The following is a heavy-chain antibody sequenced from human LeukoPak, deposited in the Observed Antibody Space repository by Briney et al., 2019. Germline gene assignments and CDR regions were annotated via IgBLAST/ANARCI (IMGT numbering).Heavy chain of an antibody. Sequence: SVKVSCKASGGTFSSYAISWVRQAPGQGLEWMGRIIPILGIANYAQKFQGRVTITADKSTSTAYMELSSLRSEDTAVYYCARSQTQWVEYSSFFDYWGQGTLVTVSS. CDR3: ARSQTQWVEYSSFFDY. CDR2: IIPILGIA. D-gene: IGHD6-6*01. V-gene: IGHV1-69*04. CDR1: GGTFSSYA. J-gene: IGHJ4*02.